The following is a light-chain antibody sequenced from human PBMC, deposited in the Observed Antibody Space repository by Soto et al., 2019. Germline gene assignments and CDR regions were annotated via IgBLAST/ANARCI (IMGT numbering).Light chain of an antibody. V-gene: IGKV3-20*01. CDR2: GAS. CDR3: QHYATSRT. J-gene: IGKJ1*01. CDR1: QSVSSSN. Sequence: EIVLTQSPGTLSLSPGERATLSCRASQSVSSSNLAWYQQKPGQAPRVLIHGASRRATGIPDRFSGSWSGTDFTLTISRLEPEDFAVYYCQHYATSRTFGQGTKVDIK.